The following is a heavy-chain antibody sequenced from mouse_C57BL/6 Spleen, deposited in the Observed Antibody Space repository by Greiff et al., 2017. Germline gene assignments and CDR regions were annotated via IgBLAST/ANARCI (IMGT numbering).Heavy chain of an antibody. J-gene: IGHJ3*01. Sequence: EVQRVESGAELVRPGASVKLSCTASGFNIKDDYMHWVKQRPEQGLEWIGWIDPENGDTEYASKFQGKATITADTSSNTAYLQLSILTSEDTAVYYCTTPLYGNHWFAYWGQGTLVTVSA. CDR3: TTPLYGNHWFAY. CDR1: GFNIKDDY. CDR2: IDPENGDT. D-gene: IGHD2-1*01. V-gene: IGHV14-4*01.